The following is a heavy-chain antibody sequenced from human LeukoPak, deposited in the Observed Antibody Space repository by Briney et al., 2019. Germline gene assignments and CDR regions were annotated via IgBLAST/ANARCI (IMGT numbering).Heavy chain of an antibody. CDR1: GYKFTTYG. V-gene: IGHV1-18*01. CDR2: IDTRNGLT. J-gene: IGHJ4*02. Sequence: ASVRVSCKASGYKFTTYGLAWVRQAPGHGPEYVGWIDTRNGLTEYSEKFRDRVTMTIDTSANTAFMDLRSLRSHDTAIYYCVRLSGQWLVHSYFDHWGQGTQVIVSS. CDR3: VRLSGQWLVHSYFDH. D-gene: IGHD6-19*01.